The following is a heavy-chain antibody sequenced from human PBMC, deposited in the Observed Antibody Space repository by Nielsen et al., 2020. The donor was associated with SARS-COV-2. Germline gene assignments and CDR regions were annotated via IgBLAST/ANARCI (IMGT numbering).Heavy chain of an antibody. CDR2: INWNGGST. V-gene: IGHV3-20*04. CDR1: GFTFDDYG. J-gene: IGHJ4*02. D-gene: IGHD3-22*01. Sequence: GESLKISCAASGFTFDDYGMSWVRQAPGKGLEWVSGINWNGGSTGYADSVKGRFTISRDNAKNSLYLQMNSLRAEDTALYYCAKDGLAYYDSSGYYYPDYWGQGTLVTVSS. CDR3: AKDGLAYYDSSGYYYPDY.